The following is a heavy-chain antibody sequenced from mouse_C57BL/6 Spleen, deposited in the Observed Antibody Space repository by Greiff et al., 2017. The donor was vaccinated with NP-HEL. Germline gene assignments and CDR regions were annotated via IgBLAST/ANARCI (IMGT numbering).Heavy chain of an antibody. Sequence: VQLQQPGAELVKPGASVKLSCKASGYTFTSYWMQWVKQRPGQGLEWIGEIDPSDSYTNYNQKFKGKATLTVDTSSSTAYMQLSSLTSEDSAVYYCAREGLRQAAWFAYWGQGTLVTVSA. CDR2: IDPSDSYT. CDR3: AREGLRQAAWFAY. V-gene: IGHV1-50*01. D-gene: IGHD2-4*01. CDR1: GYTFTSYW. J-gene: IGHJ3*01.